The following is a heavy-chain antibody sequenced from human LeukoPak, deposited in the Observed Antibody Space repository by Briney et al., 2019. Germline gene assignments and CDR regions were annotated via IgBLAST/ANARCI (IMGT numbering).Heavy chain of an antibody. Sequence: SETLSLTCSVSGASIRDYYWTWIRQPPGKRLQWIGSISHSGSTKYNPSLNSRGSISIDTSRDQFPLKLRSVTAADTAVYYCAREPRYYRDSYYSYMDVWGKGTTVTVSS. D-gene: IGHD3-22*01. J-gene: IGHJ6*03. CDR2: ISHSGST. V-gene: IGHV4-59*01. CDR1: GASIRDYY. CDR3: AREPRYYRDSYYSYMDV.